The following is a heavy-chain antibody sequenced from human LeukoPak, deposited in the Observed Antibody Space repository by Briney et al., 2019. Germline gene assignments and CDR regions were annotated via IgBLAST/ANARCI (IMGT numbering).Heavy chain of an antibody. CDR1: GFTFDDYA. V-gene: IGHV3-9*01. CDR3: AKDREWELLGVFDY. J-gene: IGHJ4*02. Sequence: GRSLRLSCAASGFTFDDYAMHWVRQAPGKGLEWASGISWNSGSIGYADSVKGRFTISRDNAKNSLYLQMSSLRAEDTALYYCAKDREWELLGVFDYWGQGTLVTVSS. CDR2: ISWNSGSI. D-gene: IGHD1-26*01.